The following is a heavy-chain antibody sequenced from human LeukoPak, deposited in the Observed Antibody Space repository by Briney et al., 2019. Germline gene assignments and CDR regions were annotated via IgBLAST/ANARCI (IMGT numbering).Heavy chain of an antibody. J-gene: IGHJ4*02. CDR3: ARVSKAVAGYFDY. V-gene: IGHV1-69*04. D-gene: IGHD6-19*01. Sequence: GASVKVSCKASGGTFSSYAISWVRQAPAQGLEWMGRIIPIFGIANYAQKFQGRVTITADKSTSTAYMELSSLRSEDAAVYYCARVSKAVAGYFDYWGQGTLVTVSS. CDR2: IIPIFGIA. CDR1: GGTFSSYA.